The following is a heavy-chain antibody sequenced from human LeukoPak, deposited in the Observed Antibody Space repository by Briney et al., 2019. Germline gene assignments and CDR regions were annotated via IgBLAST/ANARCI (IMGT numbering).Heavy chain of an antibody. CDR2: IKHDGSDK. V-gene: IGHV3-7*01. J-gene: IGHJ4*02. D-gene: IGHD6-13*01. CDR3: SRDRDSSGSWEINFDY. CDR1: GFTFTDYY. Sequence: GGSLRLSCAASGFTFTDYYMSWIRQAPGKGLEWMASIKHDGSDKYYVDSVKGRFTISRDDAKNSVYLQMNGLRAEDTAVYYCSRDRDSSGSWEINFDYWGQGTLVTVSS.